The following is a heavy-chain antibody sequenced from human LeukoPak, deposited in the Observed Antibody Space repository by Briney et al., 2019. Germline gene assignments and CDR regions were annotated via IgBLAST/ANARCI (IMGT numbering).Heavy chain of an antibody. CDR2: ISSSGSTI. CDR1: GFPFSSYD. V-gene: IGHV3-48*03. CDR3: VRGLRYTILGGDYF. J-gene: IGHJ4*02. D-gene: IGHD3-3*01. Sequence: GSLRLSCAVSGFPFSSYDVKWVRQAPGKGLEWVSFISSSGSTINYADSVNGRFTISRDNAKNSLYLQMNSLRAEDTAVYYCVRGLRYTILGGDYFWGQGTLVTVSS.